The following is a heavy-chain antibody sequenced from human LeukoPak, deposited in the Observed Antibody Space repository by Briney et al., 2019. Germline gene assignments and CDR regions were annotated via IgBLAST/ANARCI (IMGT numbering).Heavy chain of an antibody. Sequence: GASVKVSCKASGYTLTSYFIHWVRQAPGQGLEWMGIINPSGGSTSYAQKFQGRVTMTRDTSTSTVYMELSSVRSEDTAVYYCARDQDWNYAFDIWGQGTMVTVSS. CDR1: GYTLTSYF. CDR2: INPSGGST. V-gene: IGHV1-46*01. J-gene: IGHJ3*02. CDR3: ARDQDWNYAFDI. D-gene: IGHD1-7*01.